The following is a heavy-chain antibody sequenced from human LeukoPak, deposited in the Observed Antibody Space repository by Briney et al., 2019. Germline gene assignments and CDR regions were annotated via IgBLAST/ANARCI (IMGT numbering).Heavy chain of an antibody. V-gene: IGHV1-18*01. CDR1: GYTFTSYI. CDR3: ARPAGYSYGGDFDY. D-gene: IGHD5-18*01. J-gene: IGHJ4*02. Sequence: GASVKVSCKASGYTFTSYIINWVRQAPGQGPGWMGWITPYTNNTNSAQKFQGRVTMTTDTSTSTAYMELMNLRSDDTAVYYCARPAGYSYGGDFDYWGQGTLVTVSP. CDR2: ITPYTNNT.